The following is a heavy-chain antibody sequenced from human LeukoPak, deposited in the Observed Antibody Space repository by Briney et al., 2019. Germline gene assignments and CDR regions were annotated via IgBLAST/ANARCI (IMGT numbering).Heavy chain of an antibody. V-gene: IGHV4-30-2*01. J-gene: IGHJ3*02. CDR2: IYHSGST. Sequence: SETLSLTCAVSGGSISSGGYSWSWIRQPPGKGLEWIGYIYHSGSTYYNPSLKSRVTISVDRSKNQFSLKLSSVTAADTAVYYCARGGVTPTDAFDIWGQGTLVTVSS. CDR3: ARGGVTPTDAFDI. D-gene: IGHD2-21*02. CDR1: GGSISSGGYS.